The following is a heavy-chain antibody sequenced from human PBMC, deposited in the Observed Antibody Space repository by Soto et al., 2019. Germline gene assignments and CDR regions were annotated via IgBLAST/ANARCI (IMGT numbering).Heavy chain of an antibody. Sequence: QVQLQESGPGLVKPSETLSLTCTVSGGPVSSGSYYWSWIRQPPGKGLEWIGYIYYSGSTNYNPSLKSRVTISVDTSKNQFSLKLSSVTAADTAVYYCARSSEYSSGWYGYWGQGTLVTVSS. D-gene: IGHD6-19*01. CDR1: GGPVSSGSYY. CDR2: IYYSGST. V-gene: IGHV4-61*01. J-gene: IGHJ4*02. CDR3: ARSSEYSSGWYGY.